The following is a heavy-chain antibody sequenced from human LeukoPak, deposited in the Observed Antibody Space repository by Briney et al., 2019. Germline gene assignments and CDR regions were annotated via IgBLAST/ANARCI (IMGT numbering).Heavy chain of an antibody. J-gene: IGHJ4*02. D-gene: IGHD3-22*01. CDR3: ARARGDYYDSSGYYSAFDY. CDR1: GGPFSGYY. Sequence: PSETLSLTCAVYGGPFSGYYWSWIRQPPGKGLEWIAEINHSGSANYNPSLKSRVTISVDMSKNQFSLKLSSVTAADTAVYYCARARGDYYDSSGYYSAFDYWGQGTLVTVSS. V-gene: IGHV4-34*01. CDR2: INHSGSA.